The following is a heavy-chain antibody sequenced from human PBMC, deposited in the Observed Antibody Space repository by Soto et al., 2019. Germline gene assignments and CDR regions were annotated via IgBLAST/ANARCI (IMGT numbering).Heavy chain of an antibody. D-gene: IGHD6-19*01. CDR1: VFSLRTRGRG. CDR2: IYWNDDK. V-gene: IGHV2-5*01. Sequence: SGPTLVNATQTLRLKCLFSVFSLRTRGRGVGWIRQPPGKALEWLGFIYWNDDKRYSPSLKSRLTITKDTSKNQVVLTMTNMDPVDTATYYCAKSGSSGWYGWFDPLGQGTLVTVSS. J-gene: IGHJ5*02. CDR3: AKSGSSGWYGWFDP.